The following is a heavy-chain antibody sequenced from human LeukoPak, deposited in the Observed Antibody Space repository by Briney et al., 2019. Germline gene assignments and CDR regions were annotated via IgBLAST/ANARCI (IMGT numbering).Heavy chain of an antibody. J-gene: IGHJ6*02. V-gene: IGHV3-30-3*01. CDR1: GFTFSSYA. D-gene: IGHD5-24*01. Sequence: GGSLRLSRAASGFTFSSYAMHWVRQAPGKGLEWVAVISYDGSNKYYADSVKGRFTISRDNSKNTLYLQMNSLRAEDTAVYYCARESGRRDGYNFADYYYYYGMDVWGQGTTVTVSS. CDR2: ISYDGSNK. CDR3: ARESGRRDGYNFADYYYYYGMDV.